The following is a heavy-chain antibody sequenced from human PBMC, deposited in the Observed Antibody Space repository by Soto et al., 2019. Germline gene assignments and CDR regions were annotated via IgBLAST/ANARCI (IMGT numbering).Heavy chain of an antibody. Sequence: ASVKVSCKASGYTFTSYGIRWVRQAPGQGLEWMGWISAYNGNTNYAQKLQGRVTMTTDTSTSTAYMELRSLRSDDTAVYYCARSPYDSSGYPIDYWGQGTLVTVSS. CDR3: ARSPYDSSGYPIDY. CDR1: GYTFTSYG. CDR2: ISAYNGNT. D-gene: IGHD3-22*01. J-gene: IGHJ4*02. V-gene: IGHV1-18*01.